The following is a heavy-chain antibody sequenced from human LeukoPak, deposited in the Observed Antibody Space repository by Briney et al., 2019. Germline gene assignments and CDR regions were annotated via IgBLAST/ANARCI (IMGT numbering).Heavy chain of an antibody. J-gene: IGHJ6*02. CDR3: ALPGIAAADYYYGMDV. D-gene: IGHD6-13*01. Sequence: SETLSLTCSVSAGSISSHYWSWIRQPPGKGLEWIGYIYYSGTTNYNPSLKSRVTISVDTSKNQFSLKLSSVTAADTAVYYCALPGIAAADYYYGMDVWGQGTTVTVSS. CDR2: IYYSGTT. V-gene: IGHV4-59*11. CDR1: AGSISSHY.